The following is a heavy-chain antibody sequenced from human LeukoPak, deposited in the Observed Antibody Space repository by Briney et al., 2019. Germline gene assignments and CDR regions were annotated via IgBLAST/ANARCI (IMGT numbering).Heavy chain of an antibody. D-gene: IGHD3-10*01. CDR3: ARFSRGYYYGSGSSPTNNWFDP. Sequence: ASVKVSCKASGYTFINYAMNWVRQAPGQGLEWMGWINTNTGNPTYAQGFTGRFVFSLDTSVSTAYLQISSLKAEDTAVYYCARFSRGYYYGSGSSPTNNWFDPWGQGTLVTVSS. V-gene: IGHV7-4-1*02. J-gene: IGHJ5*02. CDR1: GYTFINYA. CDR2: INTNTGNP.